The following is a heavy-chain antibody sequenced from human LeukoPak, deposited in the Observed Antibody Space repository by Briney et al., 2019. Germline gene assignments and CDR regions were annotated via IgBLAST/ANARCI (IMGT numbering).Heavy chain of an antibody. CDR2: INPNSGGT. CDR1: GYTFTGYY. CDR3: AKAPPYTKYFDY. D-gene: IGHD1-1*01. Sequence: ASVKVSCKASGYTFTGYYMRWVRQAPGQGLEWMGWINPNSGGTNYAQKFQGWVTMTRDTSISTAYMELSRLRSDDTAIYYCAKAPPYTKYFDYWGQGTLLTVSS. V-gene: IGHV1-2*04. J-gene: IGHJ4*02.